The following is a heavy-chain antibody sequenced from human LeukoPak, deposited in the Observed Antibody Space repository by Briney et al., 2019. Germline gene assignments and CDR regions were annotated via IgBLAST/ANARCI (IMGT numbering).Heavy chain of an antibody. CDR1: GYRFTVYW. V-gene: IGHV5-51*01. J-gene: IGHJ3*02. CDR2: IYPGDSDT. D-gene: IGHD4-23*01. CDR3: ARRRGGNFQDAFDI. Sequence: GEPLKIPGKGSGYRFTVYWIGWVRHRPGKGLEWVGIIYPGDSDTRHSPPFQGQVTISADKSISTAYLQWSSLKASDTAMYYCARRRGGNFQDAFDIWGQGTMVTVSS.